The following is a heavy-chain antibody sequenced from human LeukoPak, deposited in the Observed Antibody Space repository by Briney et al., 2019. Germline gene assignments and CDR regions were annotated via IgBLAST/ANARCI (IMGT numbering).Heavy chain of an antibody. CDR2: ISSSSSYI. V-gene: IGHV3-21*01. Sequence: GGSLRLSCAASGFTFSSYSMNWVRQAPGKGLEWVSSISSSSSYIYYADSVKGRFTISRDNAKNSLYLQMNSLRAEDTAVYYCARGVGANTDDFDIWGQGTMVTVSS. CDR3: ARGVGANTDDFDI. CDR1: GFTFSSYS. J-gene: IGHJ3*02. D-gene: IGHD1-26*01.